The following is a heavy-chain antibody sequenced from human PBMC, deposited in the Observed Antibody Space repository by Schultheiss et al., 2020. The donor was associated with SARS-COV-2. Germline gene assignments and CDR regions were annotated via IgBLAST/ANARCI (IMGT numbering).Heavy chain of an antibody. Sequence: SETLSLTCTFSAYSISTDYSWSWIRQPAGKGLEWIGRIYTSGSTNYIPSLKSRVTISVDTSKNQFSLKLTSVTVADTAVYYCARQWGGSYYFYYYVDVWGKGTTVTVSS. J-gene: IGHJ6*03. CDR1: AYSISTDYS. V-gene: IGHV4-4*07. CDR3: ARQWGGSYYFYYYVDV. D-gene: IGHD1-26*01. CDR2: IYTSGST.